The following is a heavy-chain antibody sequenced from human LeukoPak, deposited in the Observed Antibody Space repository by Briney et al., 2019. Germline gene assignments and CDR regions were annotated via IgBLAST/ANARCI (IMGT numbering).Heavy chain of an antibody. D-gene: IGHD1-26*01. V-gene: IGHV3-48*01. CDR2: ISSTSSTI. J-gene: IGHJ6*04. CDR3: AREWGV. Sequence: GGSLRLSCVASGFTFSRPGMNWVRQAPGKGLEGLSHISSTSSTIKYADFVKGRFTISRDNAKNSVYLQIHSLRVEDTAVYYCAREWGVWGKGTTVTVSS. CDR1: GFTFSRPG.